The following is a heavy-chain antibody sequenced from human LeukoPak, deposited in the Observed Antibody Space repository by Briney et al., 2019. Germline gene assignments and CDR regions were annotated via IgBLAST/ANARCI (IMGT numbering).Heavy chain of an antibody. CDR3: TRDGGSFCDFDY. J-gene: IGHJ4*02. Sequence: GGSLRLSCVASGFSFRNYAIHRVRQAPGKGLEYVSVINTDGRITYYADSVKGRFTISRDNSKNTVYLQMASLRGEDMAVYYCTRDGGSFCDFDYWGQGALVTVSS. D-gene: IGHD1-26*01. V-gene: IGHV3-64*02. CDR2: INTDGRIT. CDR1: GFSFRNYA.